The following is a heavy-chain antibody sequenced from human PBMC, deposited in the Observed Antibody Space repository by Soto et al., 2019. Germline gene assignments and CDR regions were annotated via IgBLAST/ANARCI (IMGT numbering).Heavy chain of an antibody. CDR3: AREYSYGSGSYYFDY. D-gene: IGHD3-10*01. CDR1: GFTFSSYW. Sequence: PVGSLRLSCAASGFTFSSYWMSWVRQAPGKGLEWVANIKQDGSEKYYVDSVKGRFTISRDNAKNSLYLQMNSLRAEDTAVYYCAREYSYGSGSYYFDYWGQGTLVTVSS. V-gene: IGHV3-7*03. J-gene: IGHJ4*02. CDR2: IKQDGSEK.